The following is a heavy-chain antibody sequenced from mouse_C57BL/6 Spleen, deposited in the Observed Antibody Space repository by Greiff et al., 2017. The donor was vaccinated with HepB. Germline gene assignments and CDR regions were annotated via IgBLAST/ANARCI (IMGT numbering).Heavy chain of an antibody. CDR2: ISYDGSN. D-gene: IGHD5-1*01. J-gene: IGHJ3*01. V-gene: IGHV3-6*01. Sequence: DVKLQESGPGLVKPSQSLSLTCSVTGYSITSGYYWNWIRQFPGNKLEWMGYISYDGSNNYNPSLKNRISITRDTSKNQFFLKLNSVTTEDTATYYCARESTWGQGTLVTVSA. CDR3: AREST. CDR1: GYSITSGYY.